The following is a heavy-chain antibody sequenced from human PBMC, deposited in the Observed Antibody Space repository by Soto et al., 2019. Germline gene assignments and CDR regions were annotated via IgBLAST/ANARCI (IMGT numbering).Heavy chain of an antibody. CDR1: GGSFTGSA. CDR3: ARENSIASLSYFYGMDF. Sequence: QVQLVQSGAEVKKPGSSVKVSCKVSGGSFTGSAISWVRQAPGQGLEWMGGIIPIFGTTNYAQKFQGRVTLTADESTRTAYMELSSLRSEDTALYYCARENSIASLSYFYGMDFWGQGTTVTVSS. J-gene: IGHJ6*02. CDR2: IIPIFGTT. V-gene: IGHV1-69*01. D-gene: IGHD6-6*01.